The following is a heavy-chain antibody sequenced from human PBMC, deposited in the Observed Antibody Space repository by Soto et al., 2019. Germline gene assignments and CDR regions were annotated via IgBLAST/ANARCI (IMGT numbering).Heavy chain of an antibody. CDR1: GFTFSSYA. CDR2: ISYDGSNK. Sequence: QVQLVESGGGVVQPGRSVRLSCAASGFTFSSYAMHWVRQAPGKGLEWVAVISYDGSNKYYADSVKGRFTISRDNSKNTLYLQMNNLRAEDTAVYYCARDRARYYYGSGPFDPWGQGTLVTVSS. D-gene: IGHD3-10*01. CDR3: ARDRARYYYGSGPFDP. J-gene: IGHJ5*02. V-gene: IGHV3-30-3*01.